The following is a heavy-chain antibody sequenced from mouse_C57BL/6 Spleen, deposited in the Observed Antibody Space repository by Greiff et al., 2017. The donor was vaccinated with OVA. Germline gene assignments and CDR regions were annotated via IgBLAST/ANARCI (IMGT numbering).Heavy chain of an antibody. J-gene: IGHJ4*01. V-gene: IGHV5-4*01. CDR1: GFTFSSYA. D-gene: IGHD2-4*01. Sequence: EVQGVESGGGLVKPGGSLKLSCAASGFTFSSYAMSWVRQTPEKRLEWVATISDGGSYTYYPDNVKGRFTISRDNAKNNLYLQMSHLKSEDTAMYYCARDQEASHYDYDAGGYYAMDYWGQGTSVTVSS. CDR3: ARDQEASHYDYDAGGYYAMDY. CDR2: ISDGGSYT.